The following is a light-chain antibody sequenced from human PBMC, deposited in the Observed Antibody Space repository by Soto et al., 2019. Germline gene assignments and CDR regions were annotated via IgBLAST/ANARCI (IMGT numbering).Light chain of an antibody. J-gene: IGLJ3*02. CDR2: TDY. Sequence: QAVLTQPPSASGTPGQRVIISCSGSNSNIGTYTVNWYQQLPVTAPKLLIYTDYQRPSGVPDRFSGSKSGTSASLAISGLQSEDEADYYCASWDASLSGGVFGGGTKVTVL. V-gene: IGLV1-44*01. CDR1: NSNIGTYT. CDR3: ASWDASLSGGV.